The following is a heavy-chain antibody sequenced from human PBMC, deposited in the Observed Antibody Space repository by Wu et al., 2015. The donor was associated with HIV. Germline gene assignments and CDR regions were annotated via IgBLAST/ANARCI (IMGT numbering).Heavy chain of an antibody. CDR2: ISVYNGHT. CDR1: GYSFRSYD. Sequence: QVQLVQSGAEVKKHGASVKVSCKASGYSFRSYDINWVRQAPGQGLEWMGRISVYNGHTNYAQKFQGRVTVTADIYTSTVYMIVKSLTSDDTAIYYCARDFPSEPYIMDVWGQGTTVTVSS. CDR3: ARDFPSEPYIMDV. J-gene: IGHJ6*02. D-gene: IGHD1-14*01. V-gene: IGHV1-18*01.